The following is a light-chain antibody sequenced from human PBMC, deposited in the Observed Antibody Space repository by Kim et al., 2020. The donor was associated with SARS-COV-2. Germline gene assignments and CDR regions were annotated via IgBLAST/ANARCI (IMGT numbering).Light chain of an antibody. CDR1: QSISSY. CDR3: PQGYSTPHT. Sequence: DIQMTQSPSSLSASVGDRVTITCRASQSISSYLNWYQQKPGKAPKLLIYAASSLQSGVPSRFSGSGSGTDFTLTISSLQPEDFATYYWPQGYSTPHTFCQGTKLEI. J-gene: IGKJ2*01. CDR2: AAS. V-gene: IGKV1-39*01.